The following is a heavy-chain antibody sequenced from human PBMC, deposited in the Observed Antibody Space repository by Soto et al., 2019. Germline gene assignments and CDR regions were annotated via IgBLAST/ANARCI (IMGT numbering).Heavy chain of an antibody. Sequence: QLQLQEWGPGLVKPSETLSLTCIVSGGSITRNNNYWGWIRQSPGKGLEWIGSILYSGSTNYNPSLKSRVALSVETSKNPFSLKMSSVTAADTAVYYCARLGSSGWYQGSYFDYWGQGTLVTVSA. CDR3: ARLGSSGWYQGSYFDY. D-gene: IGHD6-19*01. CDR1: GGSITRNNNY. CDR2: ILYSGST. J-gene: IGHJ4*02. V-gene: IGHV4-39*01.